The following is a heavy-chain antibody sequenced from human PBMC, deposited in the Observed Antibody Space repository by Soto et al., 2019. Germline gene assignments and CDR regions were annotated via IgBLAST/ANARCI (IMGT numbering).Heavy chain of an antibody. J-gene: IGHJ6*02. CDR2: IIPMFGTS. CDR1: GGTFSNYA. V-gene: IGHV1-69*13. Sequence: SVKVSCKASGGTFSNYAISWVRQAPGQGLEWVGGIIPMFGTSNYAQNFQGRASITADESTSTAYMELSSLRSEDTAVYYCARGVRTGFYGMDVWGQGTTVTVSS. CDR3: ARGVRTGFYGMDV. D-gene: IGHD3-10*01.